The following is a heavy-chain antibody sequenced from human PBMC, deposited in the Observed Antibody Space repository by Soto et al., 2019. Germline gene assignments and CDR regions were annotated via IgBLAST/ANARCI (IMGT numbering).Heavy chain of an antibody. D-gene: IGHD3-16*02. CDR1: GYTFTSYA. J-gene: IGHJ4*02. CDR2: INAGNGNT. Sequence: ASVKVSCKASGYTFTSYAMHWVRQAPGQRLEWMGWINAGNGNTKYSQKFQGRVTITRDTSASTAYMELSSLRSEDTAVYYCAMYDYVWGSYRPVPYYFDYWGQGTLVTVSS. V-gene: IGHV1-3*01. CDR3: AMYDYVWGSYRPVPYYFDY.